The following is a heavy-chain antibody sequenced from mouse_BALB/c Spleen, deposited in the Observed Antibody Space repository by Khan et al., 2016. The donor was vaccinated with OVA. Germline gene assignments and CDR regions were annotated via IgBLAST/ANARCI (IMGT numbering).Heavy chain of an antibody. J-gene: IGHJ4*01. CDR2: INTHTGEP. V-gene: IGHV9-3-1*01. Sequence: QIQLVQSGPELKKPGETVKISCKASGYIFTNYGMTWVKQAPGKGLKWMGWINTHTGEPTYADDFKGRFAFSLETSANTAYLQINNLKNEDTATYFCARTLYGSGYDYAMDYWGQGTSVTVSS. CDR1: GYIFTNYG. D-gene: IGHD1-1*01. CDR3: ARTLYGSGYDYAMDY.